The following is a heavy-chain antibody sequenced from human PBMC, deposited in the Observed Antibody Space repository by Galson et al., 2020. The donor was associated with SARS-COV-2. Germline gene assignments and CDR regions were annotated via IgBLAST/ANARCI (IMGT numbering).Heavy chain of an antibody. CDR2: ISYDGSNK. CDR3: AALAATPHFS. Sequence: VETGGSLRLSCAASGFTFSSYGMHWVRQAPGKGLEWVAVISYDGSNKYYADSVKGRFTISRDNSKNTLYLQMNSLRAEDTAVYYCAALAATPHFSWGQGTLVTVSS. V-gene: IGHV3-30*03. J-gene: IGHJ4*02. D-gene: IGHD2-15*01. CDR1: GFTFSSYG.